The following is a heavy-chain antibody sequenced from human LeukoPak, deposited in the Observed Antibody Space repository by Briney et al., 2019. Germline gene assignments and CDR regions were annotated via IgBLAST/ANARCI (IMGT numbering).Heavy chain of an antibody. CDR3: ARHPIRYFDWFPDDGMDV. D-gene: IGHD3-9*01. V-gene: IGHV4-39*01. J-gene: IGHJ6*02. CDR2: IYYSGST. Sequence: SETLSLTCTVSGGSISSSSYYWGWIRQPPGKGLEWIGSIYYSGSTYYNPSLKSRVTISVDTSKNQFSLKLSSVTAADPAVYYCARHPIRYFDWFPDDGMDVWGQGTTVTVSS. CDR1: GGSISSSSYY.